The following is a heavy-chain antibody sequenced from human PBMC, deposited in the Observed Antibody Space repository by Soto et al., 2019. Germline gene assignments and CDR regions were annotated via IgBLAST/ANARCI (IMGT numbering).Heavy chain of an antibody. CDR1: GGSFSSYY. CDR3: ARHSNRNYGLYYFDY. J-gene: IGHJ4*02. Sequence: LSLTCTVSGGSFSSYYWSWIRQPPGKGLEWIGYIYYSGSTKYNPSLKSRVTMSVDTSNNQFSLKMSSVTAADTAVYYCARHSNRNYGLYYFDYWGLGALVTVSS. CDR2: IYYSGST. V-gene: IGHV4-59*08. D-gene: IGHD4-4*01.